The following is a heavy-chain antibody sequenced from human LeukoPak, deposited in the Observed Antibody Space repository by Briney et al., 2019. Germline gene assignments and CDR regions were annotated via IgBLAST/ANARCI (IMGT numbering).Heavy chain of an antibody. V-gene: IGHV3-23*01. J-gene: IGHJ4*02. CDR3: AKETNSRDGYNSLEFY. CDR1: GFTFSSYA. Sequence: PGGSLRLSCAASGFTFSSYAMSWVRQAPGKGLEWVSAISGSGGSTYYADSVKGRFTISRDNSKNTLYLQMNSLRAEDTAVYYCAKETNSRDGYNSLEFYWGQGTLVTVSS. D-gene: IGHD5-24*01. CDR2: ISGSGGST.